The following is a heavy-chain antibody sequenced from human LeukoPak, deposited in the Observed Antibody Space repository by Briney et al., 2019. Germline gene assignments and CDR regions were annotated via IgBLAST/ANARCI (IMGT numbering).Heavy chain of an antibody. CDR1: GYTFTSYY. J-gene: IGHJ6*02. CDR3: ARPLVTLKDYYYGMDV. Sequence: ASVKVSCKASGYTFTSYYMHWVRQAPGQGLEWMGIINPSGGSTSYAQKLQGRVTMTRDTSTSTVYMELSSLRSEDTAVYYCARPLVTLKDYYYGMDVWGQGTTVTVSS. D-gene: IGHD3-9*01. V-gene: IGHV1-46*01. CDR2: INPSGGST.